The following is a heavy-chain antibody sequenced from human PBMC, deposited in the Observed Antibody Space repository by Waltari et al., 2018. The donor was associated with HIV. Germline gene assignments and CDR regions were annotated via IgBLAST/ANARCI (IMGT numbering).Heavy chain of an antibody. CDR3: AREGFCSNGVCSHYYGMDV. D-gene: IGHD2-8*01. CDR2: ISTSSRYI. V-gene: IGHV3-21*01. J-gene: IGHJ6*02. CDR1: GFTFSSYS. Sequence: GSLRLSCAASGFTFSSYSMNWVRQAPGKGLEWVSSISTSSRYIYYADSLKGRFTISRDNAKNSLYLQMNSLRAEDTAVYYCAREGFCSNGVCSHYYGMDVWGQGTTVTVSS.